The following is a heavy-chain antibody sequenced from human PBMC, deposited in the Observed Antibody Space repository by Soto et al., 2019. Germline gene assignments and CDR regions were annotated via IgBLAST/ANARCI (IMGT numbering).Heavy chain of an antibody. CDR1: GGSISSYN. CDR3: ARAHSLDV. CDR2: IYYGETT. D-gene: IGHD2-21*01. V-gene: IGHV4-59*01. Sequence: SETLSLTCTVSGGSISSYNWNWIRQPPGQGLEWIGAIYYGETTTYNPSLRSRVTITVDTSKNQFSLKLSSVTAADTAVYYCARAHSLDVWGQGTTVTVSS. J-gene: IGHJ6*02.